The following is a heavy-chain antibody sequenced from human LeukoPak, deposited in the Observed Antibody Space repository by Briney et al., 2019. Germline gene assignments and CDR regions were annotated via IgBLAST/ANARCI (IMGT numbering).Heavy chain of an antibody. CDR1: GSTITTYW. CDR2: FCLGASHA. CDR3: ISAVQGTTYFDQ. Sequence: PGGSLQTSCQSSGSTITTYWIGGVRRPHGKGLGGLGLFCLGASHAITSPSPSHDQVTISADNSISTAYLQWSSLKASDSAMYYCISAVQGTTYFDQWGQGVRVTVSS. J-gene: IGHJ4*02. V-gene: IGHV5-51*01. D-gene: IGHD2/OR15-2a*01.